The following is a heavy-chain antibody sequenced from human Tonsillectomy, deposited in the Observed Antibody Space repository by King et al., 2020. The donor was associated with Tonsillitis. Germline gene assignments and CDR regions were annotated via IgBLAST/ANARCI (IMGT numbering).Heavy chain of an antibody. Sequence: QGQLVQSGAEVKKPGSSVKVSCMASGGTFSSYAISWVRQAPGQGLEWMGRIIPILGIANYAQKFQGRVTITADKSTSTAYMELSSLRSEDTAVYYCARGAYYYDSSGYYCDYWGQGTLVTVSS. V-gene: IGHV1-69*09. CDR1: GGTFSSYA. J-gene: IGHJ4*02. D-gene: IGHD3-22*01. CDR3: ARGAYYYDSSGYYCDY. CDR2: IIPILGIA.